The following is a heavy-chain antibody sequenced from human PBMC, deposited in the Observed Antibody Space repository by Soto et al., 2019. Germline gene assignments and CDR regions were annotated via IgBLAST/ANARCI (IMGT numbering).Heavy chain of an antibody. J-gene: IGHJ6*02. V-gene: IGHV1-2*04. CDR2: INPNSGGT. D-gene: IGHD6-19*01. CDR1: GYTFTGYC. Sequence: ASVKVSCKASGYTFTGYCMHWVRQAPGQGLEWMGWINPNSGGTNYAQKFQGWVTMTRDTSISTAYMELSRLRSDDTAVYYCARAWAVAGTDYYYYGMDVWGQGTTVTVSS. CDR3: ARAWAVAGTDYYYYGMDV.